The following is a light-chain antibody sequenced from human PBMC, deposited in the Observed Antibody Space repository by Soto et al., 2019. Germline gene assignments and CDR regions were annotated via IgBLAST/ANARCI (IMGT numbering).Light chain of an antibody. CDR2: AAS. V-gene: IGKV1-39*01. J-gene: IGKJ4*01. CDR1: QSISSY. CDR3: QQSYSTPPVT. Sequence: DIQMTQSPSSLSASVGDRVTITCRASQSISSYLNWYQQKPGKAPKLLIYAASSLQSGVPSRFNCSGSGTDFTLTISSLQPEDFATYYCQQSYSTPPVTFGGGTKVEIK.